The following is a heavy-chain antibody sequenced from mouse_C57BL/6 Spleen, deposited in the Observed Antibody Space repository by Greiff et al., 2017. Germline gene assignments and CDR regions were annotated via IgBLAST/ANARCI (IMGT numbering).Heavy chain of an antibody. V-gene: IGHV1-50*01. CDR3: ARYYGSRSYWYFDV. D-gene: IGHD1-1*01. CDR1: GYTFTSYW. CDR2: IDPSDSYT. Sequence: QVQLQQPGAELVKPGASVKLSCKASGYTFTSYWMQWVKQRPGQGLEWIGEIDPSDSYTNYNQKFKGKATLTVDTSSSTAYMQLSSLTSEDSAVYYCARYYGSRSYWYFDVWGTGTTVTVSS. J-gene: IGHJ1*03.